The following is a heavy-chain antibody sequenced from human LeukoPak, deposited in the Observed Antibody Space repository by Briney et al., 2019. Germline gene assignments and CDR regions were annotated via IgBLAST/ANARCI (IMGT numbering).Heavy chain of an antibody. Sequence: SETLSLTCTVSGGSISSYYWSWIRQPAGKGLEWIGRIYTSGSTNYNPSLKSRVTMSVDTSKNQLPLKLNSVTTADTAVYFCATTEKNRYYINLWGPGTTVIVSS. D-gene: IGHD2-21*01. CDR1: GGSISSYY. CDR3: ATTEKNRYYINL. V-gene: IGHV4-4*07. CDR2: IYTSGST. J-gene: IGHJ6*01.